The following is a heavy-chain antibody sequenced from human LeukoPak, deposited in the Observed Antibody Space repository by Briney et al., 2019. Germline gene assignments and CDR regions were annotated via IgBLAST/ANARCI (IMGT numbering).Heavy chain of an antibody. Sequence: SETLSLTCAVSGGSISSSNWWSWVRQPPGKGLEWIGEIYHSGSTNYNPSLKSRVTMSVDTSKNQFSLKLRSVTAADTAVYYCARDSGTTGEVKFDPWGQGTLVTVSS. CDR1: GGSISSSNW. V-gene: IGHV4-4*02. J-gene: IGHJ5*02. D-gene: IGHD3-10*01. CDR3: ARDSGTTGEVKFDP. CDR2: IYHSGST.